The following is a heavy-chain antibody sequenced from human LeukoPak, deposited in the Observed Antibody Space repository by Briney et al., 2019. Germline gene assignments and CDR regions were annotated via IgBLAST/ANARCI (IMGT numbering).Heavy chain of an antibody. V-gene: IGHV3-15*01. Sequence: TGGSLRLSCAGSGFTFTGAWMSWVRQAPGKGLEWVGRIKSKKDGETTDYAAPVKGRFTISRDDSKNTLYLQMSSLKTEDTAVYYCITDQTYFYGSGTRGDIWGQGTMVTVSP. CDR3: ITDQTYFYGSGTRGDI. J-gene: IGHJ3*02. CDR2: IKSKKDGETT. D-gene: IGHD3-10*01. CDR1: GFTFTGAW.